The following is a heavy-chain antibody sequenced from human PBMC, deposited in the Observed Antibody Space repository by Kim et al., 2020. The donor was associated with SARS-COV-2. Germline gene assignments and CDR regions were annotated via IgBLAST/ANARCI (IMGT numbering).Heavy chain of an antibody. Sequence: GGSLRLSCAASGFTFSSYSMNWVRQAPGKGLEWVSSISSSSSYIYYADSVKGRFTISRDNAKNSLYLQMNSLRAEDTAVYYCARDLGSLGDLWQPYYYYYGMDVWGQGTTVTVSS. J-gene: IGHJ6*02. CDR1: GFTFSSYS. D-gene: IGHD3-3*01. CDR2: ISSSSSYI. V-gene: IGHV3-21*01. CDR3: ARDLGSLGDLWQPYYYYYGMDV.